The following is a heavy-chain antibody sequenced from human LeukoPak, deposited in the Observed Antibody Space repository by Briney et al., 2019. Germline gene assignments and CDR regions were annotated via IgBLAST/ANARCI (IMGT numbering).Heavy chain of an antibody. J-gene: IGHJ6*03. CDR2: IYSGGST. D-gene: IGHD4-11*01. Sequence: GGSLRLSCAASGFTVSSNYMSWVRQAPGKGLERVSVIYSGGSTYYADSVKGRFTISRDNSKNTLYLQMNSLRAEDTAVYYCAREYSNYGINYYYMDVWGKGTTVTVSS. CDR1: GFTVSSNY. CDR3: AREYSNYGINYYYMDV. V-gene: IGHV3-66*02.